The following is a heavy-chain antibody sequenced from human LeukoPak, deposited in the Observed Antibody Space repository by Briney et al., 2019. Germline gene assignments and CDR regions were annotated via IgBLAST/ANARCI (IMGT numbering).Heavy chain of an antibody. CDR3: AASVDCSSTSCYNIPFDY. D-gene: IGHD2-2*01. J-gene: IGHJ4*02. CDR2: IVVGSGNT. CDR1: GFTFTSSA. V-gene: IGHV1-58*02. Sequence: SVKVSCKASGFTFTSSAMQWVRQARGQRLEGIGWIVVGSGNTNYAQKFQERVTITRDMSTSTAYMELSSLRSEDTAVYYCAASVDCSSTSCYNIPFDYWGQGTLVTVSS.